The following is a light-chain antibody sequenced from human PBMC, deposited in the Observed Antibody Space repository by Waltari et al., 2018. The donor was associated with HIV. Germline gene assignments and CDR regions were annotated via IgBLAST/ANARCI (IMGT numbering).Light chain of an antibody. Sequence: YELPQPPSVSVSHGQTARITSSGALPYTYPFWYQQKSGQAPVVVIYEAYKRPSGIPERFSGSRSGAMAILTISGAQVEDEGDYYCYSTDSSGRGVFGGGTKLTVL. CDR2: EAY. CDR3: YSTDSSGRGV. J-gene: IGLJ3*02. CDR1: LPYTY. V-gene: IGLV3-10*01.